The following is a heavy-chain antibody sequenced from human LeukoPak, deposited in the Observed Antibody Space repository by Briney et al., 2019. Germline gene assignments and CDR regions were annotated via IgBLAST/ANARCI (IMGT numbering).Heavy chain of an antibody. CDR1: GFTFSNAW. D-gene: IGHD6-13*01. J-gene: IGHJ4*02. CDR2: IKSKTDGGTT. CDR3: TTVRQQLPQDDFDY. Sequence: GGSLRLSCAASGFTFSNAWMSWVRQAPGKGLEWVGRIKSKTDGGTTDYAAPVKGRFTISRDDSKNTLYLQMNSLKTEDTAVYYCTTVRQQLPQDDFDYWGQGTLVTVSS. V-gene: IGHV3-15*01.